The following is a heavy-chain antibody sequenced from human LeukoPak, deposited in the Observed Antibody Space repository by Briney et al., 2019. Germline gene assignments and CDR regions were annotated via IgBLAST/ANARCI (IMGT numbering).Heavy chain of an antibody. CDR1: GFTLSTCW. CDR2: IKQDGSEK. Sequence: PGGSLRLSCAASGFTLSTCWMTWVRQAPGKGLEWVANIKQDGSEKYYVDSVKGRFTISRDNAKKLLYLQMNSLRVEDTAVYYCARDRGSSGRLGRFDNWGQGTLVTVSP. V-gene: IGHV3-7*01. CDR3: ARDRGSSGRLGRFDN. J-gene: IGHJ4*02. D-gene: IGHD6-19*01.